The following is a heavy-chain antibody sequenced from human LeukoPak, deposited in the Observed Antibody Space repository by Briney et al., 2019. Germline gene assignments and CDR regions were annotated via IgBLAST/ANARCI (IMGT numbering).Heavy chain of an antibody. CDR1: GYTFTSYG. CDR3: ARDSDYGSGSYYKRADY. J-gene: IGHJ4*02. V-gene: IGHV1-18*01. CDR2: ISAYNGNT. Sequence: ASVKVSCKASGYTFTSYGISWVRQAPGQGLEWMGWISAYNGNTNYAQKLQGRVTMTQDTSTSTAYLELWSLRSDDTAVYYCARDSDYGSGSYYKRADYWGQGTLVTVSS. D-gene: IGHD3-10*01.